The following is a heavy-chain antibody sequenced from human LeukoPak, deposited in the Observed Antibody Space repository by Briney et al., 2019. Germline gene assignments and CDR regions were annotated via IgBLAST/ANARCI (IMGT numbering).Heavy chain of an antibody. D-gene: IGHD3-10*01. J-gene: IGHJ3*02. CDR2: IKQDGSEK. Sequence: GGSLRLSCAASGFTFSSYWMSWVRQAPGKGLEWVANIKQDGSEKYYVDSVKGRFTISRDNAKNSLYLQMNSLRAEDTAVYYCARESLLWFGKGTDAFDIWGQGTMVTVSS. CDR1: GFTFSSYW. V-gene: IGHV3-7*01. CDR3: ARESLLWFGKGTDAFDI.